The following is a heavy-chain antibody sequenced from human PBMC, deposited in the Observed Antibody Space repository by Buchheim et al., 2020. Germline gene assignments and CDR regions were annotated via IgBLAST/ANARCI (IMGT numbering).Heavy chain of an antibody. CDR1: GFTFSDYS. J-gene: IGHJ4*02. CDR2: IRGSRTST. V-gene: IGHV3-23*04. CDR3: AKDQEADTAMVISPIDY. D-gene: IGHD5-18*01. Sequence: EVQLVESGGGLVQPGGSLRLSCAASGFTFSDYSMNWVRQAPGKGLEWVSLIRGSRTSTYYADSVKGRFTISRDHSKNTLYLQMNSLRAEDTAVYYCAKDQEADTAMVISPIDYWGQGTL.